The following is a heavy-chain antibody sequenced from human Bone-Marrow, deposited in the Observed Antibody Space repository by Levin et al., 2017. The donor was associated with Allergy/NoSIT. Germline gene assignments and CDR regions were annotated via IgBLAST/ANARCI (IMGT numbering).Heavy chain of an antibody. CDR3: ERDSMTYCSSSSCYRRTWFDP. Sequence: SVKVSCATSGHSFSRFAISWVRQAPGQGLEWMGVFTPVSGSAIYAQNVQGRVTFTTDTSTSTAYLELRSLRSDDTAVYYCERDSMTYCSSSSCYRRTWFDPWGQGTLVTVSS. CDR2: FTPVSGSA. CDR1: GHSFSRFA. J-gene: IGHJ5*02. D-gene: IGHD2-2*01. V-gene: IGHV1-69*05.